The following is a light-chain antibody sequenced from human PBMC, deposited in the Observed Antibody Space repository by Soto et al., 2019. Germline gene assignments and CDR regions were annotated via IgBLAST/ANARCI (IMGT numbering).Light chain of an antibody. V-gene: IGKV3-15*01. CDR2: GAS. CDR3: QQYNNWPWT. J-gene: IGKJ1*01. CDR1: QSVSSN. Sequence: EIVMTQSPATLSMSPGERATLSCRASQSVSSNLAWYQQKPGQAPRLLIHGASTRATGFPARFSGSGSGTEFTLTISSLQSEDFAIYYCQQYNNWPWTFGQGTKVDI.